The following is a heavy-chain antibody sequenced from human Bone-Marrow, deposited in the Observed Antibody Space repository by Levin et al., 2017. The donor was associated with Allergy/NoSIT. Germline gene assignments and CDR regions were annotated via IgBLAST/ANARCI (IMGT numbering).Heavy chain of an antibody. V-gene: IGHV3-21*01. J-gene: IGHJ4*02. D-gene: IGHD6-13*01. CDR2: ISSSSSYI. CDR3: ASPQGQQLVPSFDY. Sequence: GGSLRLSCAASGFTFSSYSMNWVRQAPGKGLEWVSSISSSSSYIYYADSVKGRFTISRDNAKNSLYLQMNSLRAEDTAVYYCASPQGQQLVPSFDYWGQGTLVTVSS. CDR1: GFTFSSYS.